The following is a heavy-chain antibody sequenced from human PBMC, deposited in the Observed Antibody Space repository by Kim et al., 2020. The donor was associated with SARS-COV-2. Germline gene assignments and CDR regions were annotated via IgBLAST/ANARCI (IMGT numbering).Heavy chain of an antibody. Sequence: GGSLRLSWAASGFTFSSYWMSWGRQAPGKGLEWVANTKKDGSEKYYVDSVKGRLTIFRDNAKNSLYLQMNSLRTEATAVVYFARRIGESRYSSGLDYYD. CDR1: GFTFSSYW. D-gene: IGHD6-19*01. J-gene: IGHJ6*01. CDR2: TKKDGSEK. CDR3: ARRIGESRYSSGLDYYD. V-gene: IGHV3-7*01.